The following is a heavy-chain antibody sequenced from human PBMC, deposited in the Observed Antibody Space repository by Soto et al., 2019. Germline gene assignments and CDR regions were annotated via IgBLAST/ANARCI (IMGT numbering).Heavy chain of an antibody. Sequence: SETLSLTCTVSGGSIRDYYWGWIRQSPGKGLEWIGYIYYTGTTKYNPSLKSRVTISVDRSKNQFSLKLSSVTAADTAVYYCARENNVLPGGYFDYWGQGTLVTVSS. D-gene: IGHD3-10*01. CDR1: GGSIRDYY. J-gene: IGHJ4*02. CDR3: ARENNVLPGGYFDY. CDR2: IYYTGTT. V-gene: IGHV4-59*12.